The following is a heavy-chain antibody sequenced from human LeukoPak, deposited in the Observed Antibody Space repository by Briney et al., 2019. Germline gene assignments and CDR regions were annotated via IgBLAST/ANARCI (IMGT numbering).Heavy chain of an antibody. Sequence: PGGSLRLSCAASGFTFSNYAMSWVRQAPGKGLEWVSAIHGTDGRTWYPDSVKGRCTISRDNSRNTLYLQLNSLRAEDTAVYYCARDRAFPNDVFDIWGQGTMDSVSS. V-gene: IGHV3-23*01. CDR3: ARDRAFPNDVFDI. CDR1: GFTFSNYA. CDR2: IHGTDGRT. D-gene: IGHD2/OR15-2a*01. J-gene: IGHJ3*02.